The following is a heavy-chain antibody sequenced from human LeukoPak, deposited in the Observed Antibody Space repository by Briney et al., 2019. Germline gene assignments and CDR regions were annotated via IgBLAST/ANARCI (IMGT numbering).Heavy chain of an antibody. CDR1: GFTFSSYA. J-gene: IGHJ4*02. Sequence: PGGSLRLSCAASGFTFSSYATSWVRQAPGKGLEWVSAISGSGGSTYYADSVKGRFTISRDNSKNTLYLQMNSLRAEDTAVYYCAKKEDGYNVQFDYWGQGTLVTVSS. D-gene: IGHD5-24*01. V-gene: IGHV3-23*01. CDR3: AKKEDGYNVQFDY. CDR2: ISGSGGST.